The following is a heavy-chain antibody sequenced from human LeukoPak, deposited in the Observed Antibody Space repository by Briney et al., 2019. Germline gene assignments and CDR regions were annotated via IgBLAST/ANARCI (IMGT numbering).Heavy chain of an antibody. D-gene: IGHD5-18*01. CDR2: ISYDGSNK. CDR1: GFTFSSYA. V-gene: IGHV3-30-3*01. CDR3: ARDVGYSYGYPLGYMDV. J-gene: IGHJ6*03. Sequence: GGSLRLSCAASGFTFSSYAMHWVRQAPGKGLEWVAVISYDGSNKYYADSVKGRFTISRDNSKNTLYLQMNSLRAEDTAVYYCARDVGYSYGYPLGYMDVWGKGTTVTVSS.